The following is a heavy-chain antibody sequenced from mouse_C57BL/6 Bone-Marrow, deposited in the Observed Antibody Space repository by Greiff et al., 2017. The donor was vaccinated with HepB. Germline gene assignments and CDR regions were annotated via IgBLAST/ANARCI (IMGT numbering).Heavy chain of an antibody. Sequence: QVQLKESGPGLVQPSQSLSITCTVSGFSLTSYGVHWVRQSPGKGLEWLGVICSGGSTDYNAAFISRMITSKDHSKSQVFFKMNSLQADDTAIYYCARGRLRWGDYAMDYWGQGTSVTVSS. CDR1: GFSLTSYG. CDR2: ICSGGST. V-gene: IGHV2-2*01. J-gene: IGHJ4*01. D-gene: IGHD2-12*01. CDR3: ARGRLRWGDYAMDY.